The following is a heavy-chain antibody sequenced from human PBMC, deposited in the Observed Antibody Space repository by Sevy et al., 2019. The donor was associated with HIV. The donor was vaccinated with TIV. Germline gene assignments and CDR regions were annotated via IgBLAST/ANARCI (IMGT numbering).Heavy chain of an antibody. CDR1: GFTVRRYY. CDR3: ARVPRDDSYFDS. V-gene: IGHV3-53*05. CDR2: IDYGANT. Sequence: QLGVSLRLSCAASGFTVRRYYMSWVRQAPGKGLEWVSFIDYGANTYYADPVKGRFTISRDNSKNTLYLQMNSLRPEDTAVYYCARVPRDDSYFDSWGQGTLVTVSS. D-gene: IGHD2-21*02. J-gene: IGHJ4*02.